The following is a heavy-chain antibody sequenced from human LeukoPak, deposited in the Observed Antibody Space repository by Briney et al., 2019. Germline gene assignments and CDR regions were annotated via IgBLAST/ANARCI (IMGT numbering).Heavy chain of an antibody. CDR1: GGSISNYY. J-gene: IGHJ5*02. Sequence: SETLSLTCTVSGGSISNYYWSWIRQPAGKGLEWIGRIYSSGSTNNNPSFKSRVTMSVDTSNNQFSLKLTSVTAADTAVYYCARDGAAIRFGPWGQGTLVTVSS. CDR3: ARDGAAIRFGP. CDR2: IYSSGST. V-gene: IGHV4-4*07. D-gene: IGHD5-24*01.